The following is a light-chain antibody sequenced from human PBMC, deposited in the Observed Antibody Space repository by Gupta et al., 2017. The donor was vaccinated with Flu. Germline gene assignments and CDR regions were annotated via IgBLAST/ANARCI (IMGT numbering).Light chain of an antibody. CDR2: TNS. Sequence: SSNIGAGYDVHWYQQLPGTAPKRLIYTNSNRPSGVPDRFSGSKSGTSASLAITGLQAEDEADYYCQSYDISLSGWVFGGGTKLTVL. V-gene: IGLV1-40*01. J-gene: IGLJ3*02. CDR3: QSYDISLSGWV. CDR1: SSNIGAGYD.